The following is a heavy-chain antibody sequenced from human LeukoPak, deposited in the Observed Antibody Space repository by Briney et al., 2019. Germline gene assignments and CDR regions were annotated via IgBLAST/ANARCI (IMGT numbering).Heavy chain of an antibody. D-gene: IGHD3-9*01. CDR2: IYTSGST. Sequence: TSETLSLTCTVSGGSISSGSCYWSWIRQPAGKGLEWIGRIYTSGSTNYNPSLESRVTISVDTSKNQFSLKLSSVTAADTAVYYCARVHYDILTGYYYYMDVWGKGTTVTVSS. CDR1: GGSISSGSCY. J-gene: IGHJ6*03. V-gene: IGHV4-61*02. CDR3: ARVHYDILTGYYYYMDV.